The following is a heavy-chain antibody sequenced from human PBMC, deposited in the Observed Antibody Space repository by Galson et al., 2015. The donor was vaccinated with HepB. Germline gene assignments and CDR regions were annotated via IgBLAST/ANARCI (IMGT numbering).Heavy chain of an antibody. V-gene: IGHV1-2*02. D-gene: IGHD6-6*01. CDR2: INPNSGGT. J-gene: IGHJ6*03. CDR3: ARAGISAARIYYYYYMDV. CDR1: GYTFTGYY. Sequence: SVKVSCKASGYTFTGYYMHWVRQAPGQGLEWMGWINPNSGGTNYAQKFQGRVTMTRDTSISTAYMELSRLRSDDTAVYYCARAGISAARIYYYYYMDVWGKGTTVTVSS.